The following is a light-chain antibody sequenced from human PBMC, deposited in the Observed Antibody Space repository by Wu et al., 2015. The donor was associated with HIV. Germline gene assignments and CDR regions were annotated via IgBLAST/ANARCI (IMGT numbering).Light chain of an antibody. Sequence: EIVMTQSPATLSVSPGERATLSCRASQSVSSNVAWYQQTPGQAPRLLIYGASTRATGIPARLSGSGSGTEFTLTIGSLQSEDFVVYYCQQYNNWPQSFGQGTKLEIK. CDR1: QSVSSN. V-gene: IGKV3-15*01. J-gene: IGKJ2*03. CDR3: QQYNNWPQS. CDR2: GAS.